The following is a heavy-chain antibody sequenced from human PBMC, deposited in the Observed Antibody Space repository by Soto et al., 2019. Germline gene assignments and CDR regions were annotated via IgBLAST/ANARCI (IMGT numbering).Heavy chain of an antibody. CDR2: LSDSVGTT. J-gene: IGHJ4*02. V-gene: IGHV3-23*01. CDR3: SEHLIGGLIQSPCDL. Sequence: EVQLLESGGGLVQPGGSLRLSCAVSGFSFGTYTVNWVRQAPGMGLEWVSGLSDSVGTTHYAYSVKGRFTISRDKSKNPLYLQMNNLRAEDTAVYYCSEHLIGGLIQSPCDLWGQGTQVTVSS. D-gene: IGHD3-22*01. CDR1: GFSFGTYT.